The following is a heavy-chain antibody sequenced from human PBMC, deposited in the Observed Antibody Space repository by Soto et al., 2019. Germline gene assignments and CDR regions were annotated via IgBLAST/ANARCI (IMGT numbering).Heavy chain of an antibody. D-gene: IGHD3-22*01. J-gene: IGHJ4*02. CDR3: AKDIGPYDSSGYYPSY. CDR2: ISGSGGST. Sequence: GSLRLSCAASGFTFSSYAMSWVRQAPGKGLEWVSAISGSGGSTYYADSVKGRFTISRDNSKNTLYLQMNSLRAEDTAVYYCAKDIGPYDSSGYYPSYWGQGTLVTVSS. V-gene: IGHV3-23*01. CDR1: GFTFSSYA.